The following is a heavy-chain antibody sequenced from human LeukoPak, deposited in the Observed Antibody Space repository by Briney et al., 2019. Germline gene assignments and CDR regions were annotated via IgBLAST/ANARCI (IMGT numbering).Heavy chain of an antibody. CDR2: INHSGST. J-gene: IGHJ5*02. Sequence: SETLSLTCAVYGGSFSGYYWSWIRQPPGKGLEWIGEINHSGSTYYNPSLKSRVTISVDTSKNQFSLKLSSVTAADTAVYYCARHGSHWFPPHWFDPWGQGTLVTVSS. CDR3: ARHGSHWFPPHWFDP. V-gene: IGHV4-34*01. CDR1: GGSFSGYY. D-gene: IGHD3-10*01.